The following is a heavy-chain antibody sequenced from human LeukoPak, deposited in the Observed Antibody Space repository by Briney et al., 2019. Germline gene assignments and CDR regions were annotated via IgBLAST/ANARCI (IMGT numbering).Heavy chain of an antibody. J-gene: IGHJ4*02. V-gene: IGHV3-72*01. CDR1: GFTSSDHY. Sequence: GGSLRLSCAASGFTSSDHYMDWVRQAPGKGLEWVGRSRNKANRYTTEYAASVKGRFTISRDDSKNSLYLQMNSLKIEDTAVYYCARGLGATLFDYWGQGTLVPVSS. CDR2: SRNKANRYTT. CDR3: ARGLGATLFDY. D-gene: IGHD1-26*01.